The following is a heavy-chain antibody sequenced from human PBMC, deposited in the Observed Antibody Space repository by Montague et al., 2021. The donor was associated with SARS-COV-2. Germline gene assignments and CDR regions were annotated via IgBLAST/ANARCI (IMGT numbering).Heavy chain of an antibody. CDR2: ISHDESNH. CDR3: AREGYRSGSFYIDY. D-gene: IGHD1-26*01. Sequence: SLRLSCAASRLPFNGYAMHWVRQAPGKGLERLTFISHDESNHRYADSVKGRFTISRDNSKNTLYLQMDSLGPEDTAVYYCAREGYRSGSFYIDYWGQGTLVTVSS. CDR1: RLPFNGYA. J-gene: IGHJ4*01. V-gene: IGHV3-30*04.